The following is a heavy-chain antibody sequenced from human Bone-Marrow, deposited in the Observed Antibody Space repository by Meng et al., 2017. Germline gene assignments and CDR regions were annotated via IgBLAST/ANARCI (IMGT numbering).Heavy chain of an antibody. Sequence: QLLRQQSGPGRVKPSVTLSLTGTVAGGSISSSSYYWGWIRQPPGKGLEWIGSIYYSGSTYYNPSLKSRVTISVDTSKNQFSLKLSSVTAADTAVYYCARDTGYSSGWYIWHYWGQGTLVTVSS. CDR1: GGSISSSSYY. V-gene: IGHV4-39*07. CDR2: IYYSGST. D-gene: IGHD6-19*01. CDR3: ARDTGYSSGWYIWHY. J-gene: IGHJ4*02.